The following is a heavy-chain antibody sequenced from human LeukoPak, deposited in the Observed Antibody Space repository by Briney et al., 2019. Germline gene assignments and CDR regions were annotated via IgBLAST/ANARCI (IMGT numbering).Heavy chain of an antibody. CDR1: GFTFSSYA. CDR3: ASFYGGNDYYYYYGMDV. CDR2: ISYDGSNK. V-gene: IGHV3-30-3*01. D-gene: IGHD4-23*01. Sequence: GRSLRLSCAASGFTFSSYAMHWVRQAPGKGLEWVAVISYDGSNKYYADSVKGRFTISRDNSKNTLYLQMNRLRAEDTAVYYCASFYGGNDYYYYYGMDVWGQGTTVTVSS. J-gene: IGHJ6*02.